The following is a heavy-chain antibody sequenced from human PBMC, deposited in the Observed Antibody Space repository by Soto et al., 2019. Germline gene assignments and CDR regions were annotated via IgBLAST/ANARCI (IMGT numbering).Heavy chain of an antibody. D-gene: IGHD3-3*02. V-gene: IGHV4-59*12. CDR3: ARVLGNDAFDI. CDR1: GGSISTYY. CDR2: IYHSGST. J-gene: IGHJ3*02. Sequence: SETLSLTCTVSGGSISTYYWSWVRQPPGKGLEWIGYIYHSGSTNYNPSLESRVTMSVDTSKNQFSLKLSSVTAADRAVYYCARVLGNDAFDIWGKGTMVTVSS.